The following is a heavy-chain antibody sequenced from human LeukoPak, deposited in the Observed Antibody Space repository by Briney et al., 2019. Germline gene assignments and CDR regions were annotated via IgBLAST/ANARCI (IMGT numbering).Heavy chain of an antibody. CDR1: GYTFTGYY. V-gene: IGHV1-69*13. D-gene: IGHD4-23*01. CDR2: IIPIFGTA. Sequence: SVKVSCKASGYTFTGYYMHWVRQAPGQGLEWMGGIIPIFGTANYAQKFQGRVTITADESTSTAYMELSSLRSEDTAVYYCARDHHGGNSYFDYWGQGTLVTVSS. J-gene: IGHJ4*02. CDR3: ARDHHGGNSYFDY.